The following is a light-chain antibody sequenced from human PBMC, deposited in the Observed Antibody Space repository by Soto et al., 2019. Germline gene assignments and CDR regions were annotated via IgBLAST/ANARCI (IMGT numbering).Light chain of an antibody. Sequence: DVVMTQSPLSLPVTLGQSASISCRSSQSVVYSDGIAYLSWFQQRPGQSPRGLFYKASNRDSGVPDRLSGRGSGTDFTLTISRVEAEDVGVYYCMQGTHWPPTFGRGTKVEI. CDR2: KAS. CDR3: MQGTHWPPT. V-gene: IGKV2-30*01. J-gene: IGKJ1*01. CDR1: QSVVYSDGIAY.